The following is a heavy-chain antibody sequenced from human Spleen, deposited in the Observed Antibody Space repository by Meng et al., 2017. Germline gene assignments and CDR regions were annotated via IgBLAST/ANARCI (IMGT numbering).Heavy chain of an antibody. J-gene: IGHJ4*02. V-gene: IGHV4-59*01. D-gene: IGHD5-18*01. CDR3: ARGGYSYGYDY. Sequence: SETLSLTCTVSGGSISRYYWSWIRQPPGKGLEWIGYIYDSGSTNYNPSLNSRVTISVDTSKNQFSLKLSSVTAADTAVYYCARGGYSYGYDYWGQGTLVTVSS. CDR2: IYDSGST. CDR1: GGSISRYY.